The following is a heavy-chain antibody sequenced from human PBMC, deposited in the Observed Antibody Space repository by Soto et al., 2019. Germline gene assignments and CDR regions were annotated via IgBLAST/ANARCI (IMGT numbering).Heavy chain of an antibody. CDR1: GYTFTSYD. CDR3: ARGPGYDFWSGRPYYYYYRMDV. CDR2: MNPNSGNT. Sequence: EASVKVSFKASGYTFTSYDINWVRQATGQGLEWMGWMNPNSGNTGYAQKFQGRVTMTRNTSISTAYMELSSLRSEDTAVYYCARGPGYDFWSGRPYYYYYRMDVWGQGTTVTVSS. J-gene: IGHJ6*02. D-gene: IGHD3-3*01. V-gene: IGHV1-8*01.